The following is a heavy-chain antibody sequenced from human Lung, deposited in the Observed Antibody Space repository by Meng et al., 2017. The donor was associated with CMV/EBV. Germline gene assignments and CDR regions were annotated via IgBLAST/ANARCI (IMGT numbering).Heavy chain of an antibody. CDR3: TRNYDR. Sequence: LSLPCTVSGASVGSGSYYWSWFRQPPGRGLEWIGYFFNTGSTNYNPSLKSRVTISVDTSTNQFSLRLSSVTTADTAVYYCTRNYDRWGQGTLVTVSS. J-gene: IGHJ5*02. CDR2: FFNTGST. V-gene: IGHV4-61*01. CDR1: GASVGSGSYY. D-gene: IGHD5-24*01.